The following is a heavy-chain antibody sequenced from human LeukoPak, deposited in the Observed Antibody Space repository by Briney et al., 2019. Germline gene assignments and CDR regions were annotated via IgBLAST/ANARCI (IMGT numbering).Heavy chain of an antibody. Sequence: PSETLSLTCTVSGGSISSYYWSWIRQPLGKGLEWIGYIYYSGSTNYNPSLKSRVTISVDTSKNQFSLKLSSVTAADTAVYYCARHALSYYDFWSGYLDSYYFDYWGQGTLVTVSS. D-gene: IGHD3-3*01. V-gene: IGHV4-59*08. J-gene: IGHJ4*02. CDR1: GGSISSYY. CDR2: IYYSGST. CDR3: ARHALSYYDFWSGYLDSYYFDY.